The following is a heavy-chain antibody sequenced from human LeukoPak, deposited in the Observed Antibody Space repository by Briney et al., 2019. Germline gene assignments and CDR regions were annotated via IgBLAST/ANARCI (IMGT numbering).Heavy chain of an antibody. CDR3: ARGGYNWNDGQFDY. CDR1: GYTFTRYG. V-gene: IGHV1-18*01. CDR2: ISAYNGNT. D-gene: IGHD1-1*01. Sequence: ASVKVSCKASGYTFTRYGIIWVRPAPGQGLEWMGWISAYNGNTNNALKVQGRVTMTKDTSTSTAYMELRSLRSDDTAVDYCARGGYNWNDGQFDYWGQGTLVTVSS. J-gene: IGHJ4*02.